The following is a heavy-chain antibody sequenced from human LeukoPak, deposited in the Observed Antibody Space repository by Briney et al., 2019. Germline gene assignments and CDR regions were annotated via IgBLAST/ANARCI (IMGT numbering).Heavy chain of an antibody. CDR1: GFTFSSYA. CDR2: ISGSGDNT. Sequence: GGSLRLSCAASGFTFSSYAMSWVRQAPGNGLEWVSGISGSGDNTYYADSVKGRFTISRDNSKNTLYVQVNSLGTEDTAAYYCAKGSYYDSSGSSYFDYWGQGTLVTVSS. V-gene: IGHV3-23*01. J-gene: IGHJ4*02. D-gene: IGHD3-22*01. CDR3: AKGSYYDSSGSSYFDY.